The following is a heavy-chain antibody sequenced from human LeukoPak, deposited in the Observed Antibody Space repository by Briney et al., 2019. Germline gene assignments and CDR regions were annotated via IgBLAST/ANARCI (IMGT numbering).Heavy chain of an antibody. Sequence: PSETLSLTCTVSGDSISSGDYYWNWIRQPAGKRLEWIGRISTSGTPNYNPSFRGRLTISIDTSENQFSLNLRSVTAAETGIYYCARGPYWGQGTLVTVSS. CDR1: GDSISSGDYY. V-gene: IGHV4-61*02. J-gene: IGHJ4*02. CDR3: ARGPY. CDR2: ISTSGTP.